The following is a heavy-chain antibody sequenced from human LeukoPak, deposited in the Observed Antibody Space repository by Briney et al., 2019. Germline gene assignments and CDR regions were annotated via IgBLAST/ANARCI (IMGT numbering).Heavy chain of an antibody. CDR2: ISSSGSTI. Sequence: GGSLRLSCAASGFTFSSYEMNWVRQAPGKGLEWVSYISSSGSTIYYADSVKGRLTISRDNAKNSLYLQMNSLRAEDTAVYYCARGFWSGYSRAGMDVWGQGTAVTVSS. CDR1: GFTFSSYE. J-gene: IGHJ6*02. D-gene: IGHD3-3*01. CDR3: ARGFWSGYSRAGMDV. V-gene: IGHV3-48*03.